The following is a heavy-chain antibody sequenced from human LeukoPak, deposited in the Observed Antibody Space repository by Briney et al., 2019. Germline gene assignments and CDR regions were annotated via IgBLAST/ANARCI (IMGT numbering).Heavy chain of an antibody. Sequence: PGGSLRLSCAASGFTFSSYGMHWVRQAPGKGLEWVAFIRYDGSNKYYADSVKGRFTISRDNSKNTLYLQMNSLRAEDTAVYYCAKRGYYYGSGSSGYYYYMDVWGKGTTVTISS. CDR3: AKRGYYYGSGSSGYYYYMDV. V-gene: IGHV3-30*02. CDR2: IRYDGSNK. CDR1: GFTFSSYG. D-gene: IGHD3-10*01. J-gene: IGHJ6*03.